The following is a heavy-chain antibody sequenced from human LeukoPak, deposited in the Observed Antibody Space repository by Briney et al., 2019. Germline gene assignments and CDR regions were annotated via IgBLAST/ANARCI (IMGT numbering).Heavy chain of an antibody. J-gene: IGHJ5*02. V-gene: IGHV1-18*01. D-gene: IGHD2-2*01. CDR2: ISAYNGNT. CDR3: ARDPRIVVVPAAGWFDP. Sequence: ASVKVSCKASGYTLTSYGISWVRQAPGQGLEWMGWISAYNGNTNYAQKLQGRVTMTTDTSTSTAYMELRSLRSDDTAVYYCARDPRIVVVPAAGWFDPWGQGTLVTVSS. CDR1: GYTLTSYG.